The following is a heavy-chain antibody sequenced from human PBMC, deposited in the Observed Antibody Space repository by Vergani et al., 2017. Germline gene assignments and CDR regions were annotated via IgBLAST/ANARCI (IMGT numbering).Heavy chain of an antibody. CDR3: AKDRDSGVGSSWYPAYYFDY. V-gene: IGHV3-23*01. J-gene: IGHJ4*02. CDR2: ISGSGGST. Sequence: EVQLLESGGGLVQPGGSLRLSCAASGFTFSSYAMSWVRQAPGKGLEWVSAISGSGGSTYYADSVKGRFTISRDNSKNTLYLQMNSLRAEDAAVYYCAKDRDSGVGSSWYPAYYFDYWGQGTLVTVSS. D-gene: IGHD6-13*01. CDR1: GFTFSSYA.